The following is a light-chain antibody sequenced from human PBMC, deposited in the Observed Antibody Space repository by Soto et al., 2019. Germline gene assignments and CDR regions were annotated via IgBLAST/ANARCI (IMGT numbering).Light chain of an antibody. CDR1: SSDVGAYNF. V-gene: IGLV2-14*03. CDR3: SAYTVSRTYV. CDR2: NVY. Sequence: ALAQPASVSGSPGQSITISCTGTSSDVGAYNFVSWHQQHPGKAPKLMIYNVYDRPSGISYRFSGSKSGNTASLTISGLQGEDEADYYCSAYTVSRTYVFGTGTKVTVL. J-gene: IGLJ1*01.